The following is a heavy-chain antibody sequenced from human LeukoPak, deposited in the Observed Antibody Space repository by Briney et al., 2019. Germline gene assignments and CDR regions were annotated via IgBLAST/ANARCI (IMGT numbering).Heavy chain of an antibody. CDR1: GYTFTNYG. D-gene: IGHD6-19*01. CDR2: FDPEDGET. J-gene: IGHJ4*02. Sequence: GASVKVSCKASGYTFTNYGISWVRQAPGKGLEWMGGFDPEDGETIYAQKFQGRVTMTEDTSTDTAYMELSSLRSEDTAVYYCATGSSGWTKYYFDYWGQGTLVTVSS. CDR3: ATGSSGWTKYYFDY. V-gene: IGHV1-24*01.